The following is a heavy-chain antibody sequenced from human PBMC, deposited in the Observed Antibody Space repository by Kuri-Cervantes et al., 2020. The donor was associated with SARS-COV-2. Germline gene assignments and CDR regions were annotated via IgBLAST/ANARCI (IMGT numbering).Heavy chain of an antibody. D-gene: IGHD6-13*01. CDR3: ARIAYIAAAGTGWFDP. V-gene: IGHV2-5*01. J-gene: IGHJ5*02. CDR1: GFSLSTSGVG. Sequence: SGPTLVKPTQTLTLTCTFSGFSLSTSGVGVGWIRQPPGKALEWLALIYWNDDKRYSPSLKSRLTITKDTSKNQVVLTMTNMDPVDTATYYCARIAYIAAAGTGWFDPWGQGTLVTVSS. CDR2: IYWNDDK.